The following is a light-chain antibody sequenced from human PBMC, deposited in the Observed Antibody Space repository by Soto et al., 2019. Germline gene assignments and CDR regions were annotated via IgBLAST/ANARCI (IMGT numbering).Light chain of an antibody. Sequence: DIQMTQSPSSLSASVGDRVTITCRASQSISSYLNWYQQKPGKAPKLLIYAASSLQSGVPSRFSGSGSWTDFTLTISSLQPEDFATYYCQQSYRPLTFGGGTKVEIK. V-gene: IGKV1-39*01. CDR2: AAS. CDR1: QSISSY. J-gene: IGKJ4*01. CDR3: QQSYRPLT.